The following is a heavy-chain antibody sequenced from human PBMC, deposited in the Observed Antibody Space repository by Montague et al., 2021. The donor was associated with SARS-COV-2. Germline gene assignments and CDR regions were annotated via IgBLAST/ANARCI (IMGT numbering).Heavy chain of an antibody. V-gene: IGHV4-38-2*02. J-gene: IGHJ3*02. D-gene: IGHD5-24*01. CDR2: IYHSGTT. Sequence: SETLSLTCTVSGYSISSGYYWGWIRKFPGKGLEWIGSIYHSGTTYYNPFLKSRVTISVDTSKNQFSLKMYSVTAADTAQFYCARDRTFRDGYLDAFEIWGQGTMVTVSS. CDR3: ARDRTFRDGYLDAFEI. CDR1: GYSISSGYY.